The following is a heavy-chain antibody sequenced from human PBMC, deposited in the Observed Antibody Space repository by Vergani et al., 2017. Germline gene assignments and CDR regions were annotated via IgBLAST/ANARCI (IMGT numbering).Heavy chain of an antibody. CDR2: ISAYNGNT. CDR1: GYTFTSYG. D-gene: IGHD1-26*01. Sequence: QVQLVQSGAEVKKPGASVKVSCKASGYTFTSYGISWVRQAPGQGLEWMGWISAYNGNTNYAQKLQGRVTMTTDTSTSTAYMELRSLRSGDTAVYYCAGDHGPELVGATTSAGYWGQGTLVTVSS. CDR3: AGDHGPELVGATTSAGY. J-gene: IGHJ4*02. V-gene: IGHV1-18*01.